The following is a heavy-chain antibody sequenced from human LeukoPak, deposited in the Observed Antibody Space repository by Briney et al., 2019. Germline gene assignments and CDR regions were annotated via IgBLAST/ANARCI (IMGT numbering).Heavy chain of an antibody. V-gene: IGHV3-23*01. Sequence: GGSLRLSCAASGFTFSTYAMTWVRHATGKGLGWISTISGSGGNTYYADSVKGRFTISRDNSKNTLSLQMNSLRAEDTAVYYCAKVDGTVYFDYWGQGTLVTVSS. CDR3: AKVDGTVYFDY. J-gene: IGHJ4*02. CDR2: ISGSGGNT. D-gene: IGHD5-24*01. CDR1: GFTFSTYA.